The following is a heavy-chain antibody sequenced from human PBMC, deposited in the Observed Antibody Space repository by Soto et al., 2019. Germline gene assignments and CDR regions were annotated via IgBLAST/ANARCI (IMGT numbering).Heavy chain of an antibody. D-gene: IGHD2-15*01. CDR1: GFTFGSYW. Sequence: EVQLVESGGGLVQPGGSLRLSCAASGFTFGSYWMHWVRQTPGKGLVWVSRISSDGSATTYADSVKGRFTMTRDNARNTLYLQRNSLRAEDTAVYYCAELGYCSNVTCYSSIWGQGTLVTVSS. J-gene: IGHJ4*02. CDR2: ISSDGSAT. CDR3: AELGYCSNVTCYSSI. V-gene: IGHV3-74*01.